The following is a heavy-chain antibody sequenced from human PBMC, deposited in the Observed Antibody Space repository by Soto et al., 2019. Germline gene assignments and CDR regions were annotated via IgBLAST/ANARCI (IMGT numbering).Heavy chain of an antibody. CDR3: ARQNYYSGMAV. V-gene: IGHV1-18*01. J-gene: IGHJ6*02. CDR2: ISAYNGNT. Sequence: QAQLVQSGGEVKKPGASVQVSCKTSGYTFTSYFITWVRQAPGQGLEWVGWISAYNGNTNYGRILQGRVTLTTDTSTSTAYLELRSLRSDDTAVYFCARQNYYSGMAVWGQGTTVTVSS. CDR1: GYTFTSYF.